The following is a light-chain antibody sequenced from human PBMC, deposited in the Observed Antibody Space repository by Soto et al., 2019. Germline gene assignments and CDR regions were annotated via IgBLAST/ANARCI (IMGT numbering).Light chain of an antibody. CDR1: ENVRTF. CDR3: QHYNNWPPWA. Sequence: EVVLTQSPATLSLSPGERATLSCRASENVRTFVDWYQQKPGQAPRLLIYGASNRATGIPARFSGSGSGTDFTLTISDLEPEDFAVYYCQHYNNWPPWAFGQGTKVEIK. J-gene: IGKJ1*01. V-gene: IGKV3-11*01. CDR2: GAS.